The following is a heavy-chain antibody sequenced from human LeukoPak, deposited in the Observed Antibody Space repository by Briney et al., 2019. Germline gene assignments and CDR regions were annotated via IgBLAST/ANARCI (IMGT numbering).Heavy chain of an antibody. V-gene: IGHV1-24*01. CDR2: FDPEDGES. Sequence: ASVKVSYQLSRYTLRELSMLGVGQAPAKGLQWMGVFDPEDGESIIAQKFQGRLTMTEDTSTDTAYLELSNLTSEDTAMYYCATGHCNTSCCYYNDMGVWGKRTTVTVSS. CDR3: ATGHCNTSCCYYNDMGV. J-gene: IGHJ6*03. CDR1: RYTLRELS. D-gene: IGHD2/OR15-2a*01.